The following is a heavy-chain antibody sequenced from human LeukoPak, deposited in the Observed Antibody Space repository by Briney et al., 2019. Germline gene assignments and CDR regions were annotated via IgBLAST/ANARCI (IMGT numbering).Heavy chain of an antibody. D-gene: IGHD3-10*01. CDR3: ARGKERGGQNYYGSGSYYYYYYGMDV. V-gene: IGHV4-39*07. CDR1: GGSISSSSYY. J-gene: IGHJ6*02. Sequence: PSETLSLTCTVSGGSISSSSYYWGWIRQPPGKGLEWIGSIYYSGSTNYNPSLKSRVTISVDTSKNQFSLKLSSVTAADTAVYYCARGKERGGQNYYGSGSYYYYYYGMDVWGQGTTVTVSS. CDR2: IYYSGST.